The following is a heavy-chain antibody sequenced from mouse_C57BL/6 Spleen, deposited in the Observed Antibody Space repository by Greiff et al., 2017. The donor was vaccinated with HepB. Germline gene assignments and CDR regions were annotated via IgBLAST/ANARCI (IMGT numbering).Heavy chain of an antibody. Sequence: VQLKESVAELVRPGASVKLSCTASGFNIKNNYMHWVKQRPEQGLEWIGRIDPANGNTKYAPKFQGKATITADTSSNTAYLQLSSLTSEDTAIYYCAIDGRVYYGYFDYWGQGTTLTVSS. CDR1: GFNIKNNY. CDR3: AIDGRVYYGYFDY. D-gene: IGHD1-1*01. J-gene: IGHJ2*01. CDR2: IDPANGNT. V-gene: IGHV14-3*01.